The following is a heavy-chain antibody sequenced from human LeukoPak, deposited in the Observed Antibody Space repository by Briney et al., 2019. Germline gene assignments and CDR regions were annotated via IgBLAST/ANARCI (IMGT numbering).Heavy chain of an antibody. D-gene: IGHD3-3*01. Sequence: SETLPLTCTVSGGSVSSSRYYWGWIRQPPGKGLEWIGYIYYSGSTNYNPSLKSRVTISVDTSKNQFSLKLSSVTAADTAVYYCARDLGNYDFWSGYYTRGSMDVWGKGTTVTVSS. V-gene: IGHV4-61*01. CDR2: IYYSGST. CDR3: ARDLGNYDFWSGYYTRGSMDV. CDR1: GGSVSSSRYY. J-gene: IGHJ6*03.